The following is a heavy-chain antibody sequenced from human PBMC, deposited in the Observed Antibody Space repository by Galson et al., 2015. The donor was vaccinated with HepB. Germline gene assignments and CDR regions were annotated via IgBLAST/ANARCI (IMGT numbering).Heavy chain of an antibody. D-gene: IGHD3-3*01. CDR1: GGTFSSYA. CDR2: IIPIFGTA. CDR3: ARSITIYKTNYYYYYMDV. Sequence: SVKVSCKASGGTFSSYAISWVRQAPGQGLEWMGGIIPIFGTANYAQKFQGRVTITADESTSTAYMELSSLRSEDTAVYYCARSITIYKTNYYYYYMDVWGKGTTVTVSS. J-gene: IGHJ6*03. V-gene: IGHV1-69*13.